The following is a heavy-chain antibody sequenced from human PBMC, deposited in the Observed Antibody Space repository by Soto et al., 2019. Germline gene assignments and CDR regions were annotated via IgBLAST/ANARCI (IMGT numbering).Heavy chain of an antibody. D-gene: IGHD6-13*01. CDR3: ARERPDGSRLDP. CDR2: IYYSGST. CDR1: GGSISSGDYY. V-gene: IGHV4-30-4*01. Sequence: QVKLQESGPGLVKPSQTLSLTCTVSGGSISSGDYYWSWIRQPPGKGLEWIGYIYYSGSTYYNPPLKSRVTISVDTSKNHFSLKLSSVTAADTAVYYCARERPDGSRLDPWGQGTLVTVSS. J-gene: IGHJ5*02.